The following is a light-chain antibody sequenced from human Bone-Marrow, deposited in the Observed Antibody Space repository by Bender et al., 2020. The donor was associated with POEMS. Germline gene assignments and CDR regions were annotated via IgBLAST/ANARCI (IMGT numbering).Light chain of an antibody. J-gene: IGLJ3*02. CDR2: DVT. CDR3: SSWDDSLSGWV. V-gene: IGLV2-14*03. Sequence: QSALTQPASVSGSPGQSITISCTGTSSDVGGYDFVSWYQQHPGKAPKLLIYDVTKWPSGVPARFSGSKSGTSASLAISDIQSEDEGDYYCSSWDDSLSGWVFGGGTKLTVL. CDR1: SSDVGGYDF.